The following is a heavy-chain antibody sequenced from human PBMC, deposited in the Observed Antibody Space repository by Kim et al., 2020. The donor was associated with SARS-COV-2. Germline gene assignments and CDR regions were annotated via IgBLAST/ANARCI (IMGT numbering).Heavy chain of an antibody. D-gene: IGHD3-16*02. V-gene: IGHV4-4*07. J-gene: IGHJ4*02. Sequence: CTSGRTNYNPSLRSRVTMSVDMSKNQFSLKLSSVTAADTAGYYCASALGHWGQGTLVTVSS. CDR2: CTSGRT. CDR3: ASALGH.